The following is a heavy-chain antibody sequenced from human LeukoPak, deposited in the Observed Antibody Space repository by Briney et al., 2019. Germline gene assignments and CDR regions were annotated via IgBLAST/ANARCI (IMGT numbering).Heavy chain of an antibody. V-gene: IGHV3-23*01. J-gene: IGHJ4*02. CDR2: ISVSGGST. D-gene: IGHD3-10*01. Sequence: GGSLTLSCAASGFTFSSFGTGWVRQAPGKGLEWVSAISVSGGSTNYADSVKGRFTISRDNSKNTLYLQMNSLRAEDTAVYYCAKGFFMDYWGKGTLVSVSS. CDR3: AKGFFMDY. CDR1: GFTFSSFG.